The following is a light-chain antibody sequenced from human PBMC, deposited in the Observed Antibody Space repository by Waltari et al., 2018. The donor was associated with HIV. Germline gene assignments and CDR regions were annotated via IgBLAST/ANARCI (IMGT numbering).Light chain of an antibody. CDR2: DVI. Sequence: QSALTQPASVSGSPGQSITISCTGTSSDVGAYIYVSWYQQHPGKAPKLMIYDVINRPSGVSNRVSGSKSGNTASLTISGLQAEDEADYYCSSHTSSSPWVFGGGTKVTVL. J-gene: IGLJ3*02. V-gene: IGLV2-14*03. CDR1: SSDVGAYIY. CDR3: SSHTSSSPWV.